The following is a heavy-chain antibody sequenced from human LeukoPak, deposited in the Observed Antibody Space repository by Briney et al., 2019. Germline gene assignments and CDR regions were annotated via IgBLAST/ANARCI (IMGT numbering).Heavy chain of an antibody. Sequence: HPGGSLRLSCEASGFTFRSYGMHWVRQAPGKGLEWVANIWYDGSNKYNAYSVKGRFTISRDNSKNMLYLQMNSPSAEATAEYYGAGCDSSTALWGQGTLVTASS. D-gene: IGHD3/OR15-3a*01. J-gene: IGHJ4*02. CDR1: GFTFRSYG. CDR2: IWYDGSNK. V-gene: IGHV3-33*03. CDR3: AGCDSSTAL.